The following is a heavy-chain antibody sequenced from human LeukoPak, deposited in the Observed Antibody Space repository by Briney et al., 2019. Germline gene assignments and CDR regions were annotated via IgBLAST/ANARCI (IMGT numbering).Heavy chain of an antibody. V-gene: IGHV3-64D*06. Sequence: PGASLRLSCAASGFIFRNYAMSWVRQAPGKGLEYVSAISSNGGSTYYADSVKGRFTISRDNSKNTLYLQMSSLRAEDTAVYYCVKDPVPPAAANWGQGTLVTVSS. J-gene: IGHJ4*02. CDR1: GFIFRNYA. CDR3: VKDPVPPAAAN. CDR2: ISSNGGST. D-gene: IGHD2-2*01.